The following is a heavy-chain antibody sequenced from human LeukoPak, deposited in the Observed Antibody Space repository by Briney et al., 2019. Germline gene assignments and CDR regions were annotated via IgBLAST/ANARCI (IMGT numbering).Heavy chain of an antibody. D-gene: IGHD1-26*01. CDR3: ARGRVGAYFQH. Sequence: SETLFLTCAVYGGSFSGYYWSWIRQPPGKGLEWIGEINHSGSTNYNPSLKSRVTISVDTSKNQFSLKLSSMTAADTAVYYCARGRVGAYFQHWGQGTLVTVSS. V-gene: IGHV4-34*01. J-gene: IGHJ1*01. CDR1: GGSFSGYY. CDR2: INHSGST.